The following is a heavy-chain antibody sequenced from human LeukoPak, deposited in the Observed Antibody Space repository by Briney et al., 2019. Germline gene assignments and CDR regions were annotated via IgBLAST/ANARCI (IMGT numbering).Heavy chain of an antibody. Sequence: GGSLRLSCAASGFTLSSYGMNWVRQAPGKGREWVSYISSSSSTMYYAESVKGRFTISRDNANNSLYLQMNRLRAEDTAVYYCARDACSSTSCYFDYWGQGTLVTVSS. V-gene: IGHV3-48*01. CDR3: ARDACSSTSCYFDY. J-gene: IGHJ4*02. CDR2: ISSSSSTM. CDR1: GFTLSSYG. D-gene: IGHD2-2*01.